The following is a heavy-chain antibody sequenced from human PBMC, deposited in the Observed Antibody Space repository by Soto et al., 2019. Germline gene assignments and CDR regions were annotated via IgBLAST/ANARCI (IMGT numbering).Heavy chain of an antibody. CDR2: INSGGRT. J-gene: IGHJ4*02. CDR3: AKDLRPDGVWDFDY. V-gene: IGHV3-23*01. D-gene: IGHD4-17*01. CDR1: GFTFSSYT. Sequence: EVQLLESGGGLVQPGGSLRLSCAASGFTFSSYTMNWFRQAPGKGLEWVSVINSGGRTYYADSVKGRFTISRDDSKNTLYLQIISLRAEDTAVYYCAKDLRPDGVWDFDYWGQGTLVTVSS.